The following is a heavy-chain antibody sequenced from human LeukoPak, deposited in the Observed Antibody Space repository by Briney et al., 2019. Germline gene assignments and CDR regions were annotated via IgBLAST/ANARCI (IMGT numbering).Heavy chain of an antibody. Sequence: GGSLRLSCAASGFTFSNAWMSWVRQAPGKGLEWVGRIKSKTDGGTTDYAAPVKGRFTIPRDDSKNTLYQQMNSLKTEDTAVYYCTTEHYDFWSGYHEYWGQGTLVTVSS. CDR3: TTEHYDFWSGYHEY. V-gene: IGHV3-15*01. D-gene: IGHD3-3*01. CDR2: IKSKTDGGTT. J-gene: IGHJ4*02. CDR1: GFTFSNAW.